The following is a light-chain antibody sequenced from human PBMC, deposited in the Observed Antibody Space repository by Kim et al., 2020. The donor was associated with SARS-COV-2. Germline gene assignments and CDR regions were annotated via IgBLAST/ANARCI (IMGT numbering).Light chain of an antibody. CDR2: GEN. CDR3: ISRDSSGDHQVV. J-gene: IGLJ3*02. V-gene: IGLV3-19*01. Sequence: SSELTQDPAVSVALGQTVRITCQGDSLSTFYAPWFQQKPGQAPLLVIYGENNRPSGIPDRFSGSTSGNTASLTITGVQAEDEADYYCISRDSSGDHQVVFGGGTKLTVL. CDR1: SLSTFY.